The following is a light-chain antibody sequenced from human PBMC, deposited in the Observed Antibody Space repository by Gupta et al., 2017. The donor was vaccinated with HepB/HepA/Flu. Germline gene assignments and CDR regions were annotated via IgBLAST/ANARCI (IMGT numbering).Light chain of an antibody. Sequence: QSALTQPASVSGSPGQSITNSCPGTSSDVGGYNYVSWYQQHPGKAPKLMIYDVSNRPSGVSNRFSGSKSGNTASLTISGLQAEDEADYYCSSYTSSSTLVVFGGGTKLTVL. J-gene: IGLJ2*01. CDR2: DVS. V-gene: IGLV2-14*03. CDR1: SSDVGGYNY. CDR3: SSYTSSSTLVV.